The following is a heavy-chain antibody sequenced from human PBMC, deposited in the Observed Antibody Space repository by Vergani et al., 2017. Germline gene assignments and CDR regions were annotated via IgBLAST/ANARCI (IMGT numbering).Heavy chain of an antibody. V-gene: IGHV1-69*02. Sequence: QVQLVQSGAEVKKPGSSVKVSCKASGGTFSSYTISWVRQAPGQGLEWMGRIIPILGIANYAQKFQGRVTITADKSTSTAYMELRRLRSDDTAVYYCARVGYGENDWFDPWGQGTLVTVSS. CDR2: IIPILGIA. CDR3: ARVGYGENDWFDP. CDR1: GGTFSSYT. D-gene: IGHD4-17*01. J-gene: IGHJ5*02.